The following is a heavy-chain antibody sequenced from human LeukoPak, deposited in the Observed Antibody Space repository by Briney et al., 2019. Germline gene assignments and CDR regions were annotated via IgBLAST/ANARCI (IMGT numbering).Heavy chain of an antibody. J-gene: IGHJ4*02. D-gene: IGHD2-2*01. CDR3: AKGRSNIVVVPAAMEVDY. V-gene: IGHV3-30*02. CDR1: GFTFSSYG. Sequence: GGSLRLSCAASGFTFSSYGMHWVRQAPGKGLEWVAFIRYDGSNKYYADSVKGRFTISRDNSKNTLYLQMNSLRAEDTAVYYRAKGRSNIVVVPAAMEVDYWGQGTLVTVSS. CDR2: IRYDGSNK.